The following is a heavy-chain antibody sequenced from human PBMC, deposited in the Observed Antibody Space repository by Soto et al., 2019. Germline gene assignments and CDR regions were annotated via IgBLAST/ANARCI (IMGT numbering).Heavy chain of an antibody. CDR2: ISYDGSNK. V-gene: IGHV3-30*18. D-gene: IGHD3-22*01. CDR3: AKDRDYYDSSGIFDY. CDR1: GFTFSSYG. Sequence: PGGSLRLSCAASGFTFSSYGMHWVRQAPGKGLEWVAVISYDGSNKYYADSVKGRFTISRDNSKNTLYLQMNSLRAEDTAVYYCAKDRDYYDSSGIFDYWGQGTLVTVSS. J-gene: IGHJ4*02.